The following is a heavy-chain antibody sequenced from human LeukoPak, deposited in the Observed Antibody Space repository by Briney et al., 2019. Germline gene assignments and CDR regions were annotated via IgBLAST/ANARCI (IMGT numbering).Heavy chain of an antibody. V-gene: IGHV4-59*01. Sequence: SETLSLTCTVSGGSISSYYWSWIRQPPGKGLEWIGYIYYSGSTNYNPSLKSRVTVSVDTSKNQFSLKLSSVTAADTAVYYCARAGGATMVRGVLDYWGQGTLVTVSS. CDR2: IYYSGST. CDR3: ARAGGATMVRGVLDY. D-gene: IGHD3-10*01. J-gene: IGHJ4*02. CDR1: GGSISSYY.